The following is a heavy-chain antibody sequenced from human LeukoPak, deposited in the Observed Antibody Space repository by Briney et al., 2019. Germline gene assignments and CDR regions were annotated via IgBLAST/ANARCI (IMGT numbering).Heavy chain of an antibody. CDR2: ISGRTSTI. D-gene: IGHD3-22*01. J-gene: IGHJ5*02. CDR3: AITADYYDSSGPPQGFDP. CDR1: GFTFSPYS. Sequence: GGSLRLSCVVSGFTFSPYSMNWVRQAPGKGLEWVAYISGRTSTIYYADSVYGRFTISRDNAKNSLYLQMNSLRAEDTAVYYCAITADYYDSSGPPQGFDPWGQGTLVTVSS. V-gene: IGHV3-48*01.